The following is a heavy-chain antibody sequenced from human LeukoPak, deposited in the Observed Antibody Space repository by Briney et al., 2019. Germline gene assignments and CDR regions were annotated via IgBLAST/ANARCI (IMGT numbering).Heavy chain of an antibody. CDR1: GGSISSYY. CDR3: ARVGDTGDFWSGYSSRDSFFDY. Sequence: KPSETLSLTCTVSGGSISSYYWSWIRQPAGKGLEWIGRIYTSGSTNYNPSLKSRVTMSVDTSKNQFSLKLSSVTAADTAVYYCARVGDTGDFWSGYSSRDSFFDYWGQGTLVTVSS. CDR2: IYTSGST. D-gene: IGHD3-3*01. J-gene: IGHJ4*02. V-gene: IGHV4-4*07.